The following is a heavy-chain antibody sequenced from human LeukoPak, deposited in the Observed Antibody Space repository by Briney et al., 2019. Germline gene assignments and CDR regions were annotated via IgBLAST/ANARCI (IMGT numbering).Heavy chain of an antibody. Sequence: ASVKVSCKASGYTFTSYDINWVRQATGQGLEWMGWMNPNSGNTGYAQKFQGRVTITADKSTSTAFMELSSLRSDDTAVYYCARDVLDYYDRSGYVTWGQGTLVTVSS. V-gene: IGHV1-8*01. D-gene: IGHD3-22*01. J-gene: IGHJ5*02. CDR2: MNPNSGNT. CDR3: ARDVLDYYDRSGYVT. CDR1: GYTFTSYD.